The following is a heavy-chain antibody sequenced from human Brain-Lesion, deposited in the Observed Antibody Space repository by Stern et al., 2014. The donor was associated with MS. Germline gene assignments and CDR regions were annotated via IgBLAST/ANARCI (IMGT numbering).Heavy chain of an antibody. D-gene: IGHD2-2*01. CDR3: ARGGQLLNYYFDY. CDR2: IYPGDSDT. V-gene: IGHV5-51*03. CDR1: GNIFTNYW. J-gene: IGHJ4*02. Sequence: EVQLVQSGAEVKKPGESLKISCKASGNIFTNYWIGWVRQMPGQGLEWMGIIYPGDSDTKYSPSFQGQVTISADKSISTAYLQWSSLKASDTAMYYCARGGQLLNYYFDYWGQGTLVTVSS.